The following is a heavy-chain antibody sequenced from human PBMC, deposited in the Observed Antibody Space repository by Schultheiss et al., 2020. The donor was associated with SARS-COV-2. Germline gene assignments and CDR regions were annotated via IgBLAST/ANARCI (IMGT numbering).Heavy chain of an antibody. CDR3: ARDGEAVAPHAIGAYY. D-gene: IGHD6-19*01. CDR2: ISYDGSNK. Sequence: GGSLRLSCAASGFTFSSYAMHWVRQAPGKGLEWVAVISYDGSNKYYADSVKGRFTISRDNSKNTLYLQMNSLRAEDTAVYYCARDGEAVAPHAIGAYYWGQGTLVTVSS. CDR1: GFTFSSYA. V-gene: IGHV3-30*04. J-gene: IGHJ4*02.